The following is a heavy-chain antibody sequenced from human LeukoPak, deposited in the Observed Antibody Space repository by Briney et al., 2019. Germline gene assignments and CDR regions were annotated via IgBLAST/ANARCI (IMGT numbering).Heavy chain of an antibody. D-gene: IGHD1-1*01. CDR3: ARDLLVELEDYYYGMDV. J-gene: IGHJ6*02. V-gene: IGHV1-46*01. CDR1: GYTFTSYY. CDR2: INPSSGTT. Sequence: GASVKVSCKASGYTFTSYYMHWVRQAPGQGLEWMGIINPSSGTTGYARNFQGRVTMTRDTSTTTVYMELSSLRSDDTAVYYCARDLLVELEDYYYGMDVWGQGTTVTVSS.